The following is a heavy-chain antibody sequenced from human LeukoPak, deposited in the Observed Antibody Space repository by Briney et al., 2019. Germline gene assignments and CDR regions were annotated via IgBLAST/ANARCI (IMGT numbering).Heavy chain of an antibody. Sequence: GGSLRLSCAASGFTFSTCAMTWVRQAPGKGLEWVSGISGSGTTDYADSVKGRFTISRDNSKNTLYLQMGSLRAEDMAVYYCARDPVSLRSDGAFDIWGQGTMVTVSS. D-gene: IGHD1-14*01. CDR3: ARDPVSLRSDGAFDI. CDR2: ISGSGTT. CDR1: GFTFSTCA. V-gene: IGHV3-23*01. J-gene: IGHJ3*02.